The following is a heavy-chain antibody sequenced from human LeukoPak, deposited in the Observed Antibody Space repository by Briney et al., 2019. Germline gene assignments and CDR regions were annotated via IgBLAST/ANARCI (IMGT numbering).Heavy chain of an antibody. V-gene: IGHV3-23*01. J-gene: IGHJ4*02. CDR1: GFTFSSYA. D-gene: IGHD3-22*01. CDR3: AKSVDITMIVVVTPFDY. Sequence: GGSLRLSCAASGFTFSSYAMSWVRQAPGKGLEWVSAISGSGGSTYYADSVKGRFTISRDNSKNTLYLQMNSLRAEDTAVYYCAKSVDITMIVVVTPFDYWGQGTLVTVSS. CDR2: ISGSGGST.